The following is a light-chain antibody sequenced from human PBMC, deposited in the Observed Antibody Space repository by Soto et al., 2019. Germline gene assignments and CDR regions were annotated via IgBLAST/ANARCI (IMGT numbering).Light chain of an antibody. CDR2: RNN. V-gene: IGLV1-47*01. Sequence: QSVLTQPPSASGTPGQRVTISCSGGSSNIGTNFVSWYQLLPGTAPKLLIFRNNQRPSGVPDRFSGSRSGTSAPLAISGLRSEDEADYFCAAWDDNLSAFVFGGGTKLTVL. J-gene: IGLJ2*01. CDR1: SSNIGTNF. CDR3: AAWDDNLSAFV.